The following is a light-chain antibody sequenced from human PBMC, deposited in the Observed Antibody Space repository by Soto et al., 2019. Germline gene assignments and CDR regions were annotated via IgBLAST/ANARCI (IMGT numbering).Light chain of an antibody. V-gene: IGKV3-11*01. Sequence: DIVLTQSPATLSLSPGERATLSCSASQSVSSYLAWYQQKPGQAPRLLIYDASNRPTGIPDRCSGSGSGTDFTLTISSLEPEDFAVYYCQQRSNWPPITFGGGTKVDIK. CDR1: QSVSSY. CDR3: QQRSNWPPIT. J-gene: IGKJ4*01. CDR2: DAS.